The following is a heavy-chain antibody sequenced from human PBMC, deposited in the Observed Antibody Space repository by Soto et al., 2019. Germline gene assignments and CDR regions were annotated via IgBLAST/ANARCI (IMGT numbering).Heavy chain of an antibody. CDR1: GGSFSGYY. CDR2: INHSGST. J-gene: IGHJ5*02. CDR3: AGAEGGGGSCGPT. V-gene: IGHV4-34*01. D-gene: IGHD2-15*01. Sequence: QVQLQQWGAGLLKPSETLSLTCAVYGGSFSGYYWSWIRQPPGKGLEWIGEINHSGSTNYNPSLKSRVTISVDTSNIQCALRLSAVPAAETAVYCRAGAEGGGGSCGPTWGQGTLVTVSS.